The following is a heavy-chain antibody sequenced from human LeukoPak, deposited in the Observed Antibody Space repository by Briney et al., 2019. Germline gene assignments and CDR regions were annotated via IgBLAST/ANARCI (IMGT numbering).Heavy chain of an antibody. CDR3: AKSGGYGLIDY. V-gene: IGHV4-39*01. Sequence: SETLSLTCTVSGASISGSGYYWGWIRQPPGKGLEWIGSIYSSGSTYYNASLQSRVTISIETSKNPISLRLNSVTAADTAMYYCAKSGGYGLIDYWGQGILVTVSS. CDR2: IYSSGST. J-gene: IGHJ4*02. D-gene: IGHD1-26*01. CDR1: GASISGSGYY.